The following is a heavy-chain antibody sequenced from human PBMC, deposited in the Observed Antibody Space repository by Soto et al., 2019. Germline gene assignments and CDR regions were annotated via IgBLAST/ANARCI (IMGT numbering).Heavy chain of an antibody. J-gene: IGHJ4*02. CDR1: GGSISRGGYY. CDR3: ARVPIVRGVMDGRIDY. V-gene: IGHV4-31*01. Sequence: QVQLQESGPGLVKPSQTLSLTCTVSGGSISRGGYYCIWIRQHPGKGLEWMGYIYYSGSTYYNPSLKLLVTISVDTSKNQFALKLSSVTAAATVVYYCARVPIVRGVMDGRIDYWGQGTLVTVSS. CDR2: IYYSGST. D-gene: IGHD3-10*01.